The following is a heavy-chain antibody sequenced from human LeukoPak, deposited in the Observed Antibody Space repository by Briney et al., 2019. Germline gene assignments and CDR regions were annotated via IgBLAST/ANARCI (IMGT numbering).Heavy chain of an antibody. CDR2: INHNGNVN. V-gene: IGHV3-7*03. CDR1: GFTFSSYW. Sequence: TGGSLRLSCAASGFTFSSYWMNWARQAPGKGLEWVASINHNGNVNYYVDSVKGRFTISRDNAKNSLYLQMSNLRAEDTAVYFCARGGGLDVWGQGTLLTVSS. J-gene: IGHJ4*02. CDR3: ARGGGLDV. D-gene: IGHD3/OR15-3a*01.